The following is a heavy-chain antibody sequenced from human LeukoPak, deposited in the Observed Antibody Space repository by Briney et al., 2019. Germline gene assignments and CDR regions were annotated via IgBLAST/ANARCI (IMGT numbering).Heavy chain of an antibody. Sequence: ASVTVSFKASGYILTMYDMHWVRQAPGRGLEWMGIISPTSGSTTYAHKFQGRVTMTRDTSTSTVYMELSSLRSEDAAVYYCARPWGRLTPFDYWGQGTLVTVSS. CDR2: ISPTSGST. V-gene: IGHV1-46*01. J-gene: IGHJ4*02. CDR3: ARPWGRLTPFDY. CDR1: GYILTMYD. D-gene: IGHD7-27*01.